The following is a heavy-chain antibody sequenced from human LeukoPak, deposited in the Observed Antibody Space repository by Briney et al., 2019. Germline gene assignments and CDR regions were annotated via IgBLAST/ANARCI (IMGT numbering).Heavy chain of an antibody. D-gene: IGHD6-6*01. CDR3: ARDSTEYSSSLYDY. Sequence: GGSLRLSCAASGFTFNTFNMNWVRQAPGKGLEWVSSISSSSSYIYYADSVKGRFTISRDNAKNSLYLQMNSLRAEDTAVYYCARDSTEYSSSLYDYWGQGTLVTVSS. J-gene: IGHJ4*02. CDR1: GFTFNTFN. V-gene: IGHV3-21*01. CDR2: ISSSSSYI.